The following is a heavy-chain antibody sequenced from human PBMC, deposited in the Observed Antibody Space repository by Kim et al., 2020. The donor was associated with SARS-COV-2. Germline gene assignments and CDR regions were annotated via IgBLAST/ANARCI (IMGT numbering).Heavy chain of an antibody. V-gene: IGHV4-34*01. CDR2: LNHSGST. J-gene: IGHJ6*02. CDR3: ATWRWWVRGVPYYGMDV. Sequence: SETLSLTCAVYGGSFRGYYWCWIRQPPGKGLEWIGELNHSGSTNYNPSLKRRVTISVDTSKNQFSLKLISVTAADTAVYYCATWRWWVRGVPYYGMDVWGQGNTVTVSS. D-gene: IGHD3-10*01. CDR1: GGSFRGYY.